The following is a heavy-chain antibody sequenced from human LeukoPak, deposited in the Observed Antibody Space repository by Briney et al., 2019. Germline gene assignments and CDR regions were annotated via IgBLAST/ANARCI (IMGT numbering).Heavy chain of an antibody. J-gene: IGHJ3*02. Sequence: GGSLRLSCAASGFTFSSYWMHWVRQAPGKGLVWVSRINSDGSSTSYADSVKGRFTISRDNAKNTLYLQMNSLRAEDTAVYYCGREGAGIQVWLNPDAFDIWGQGKMVNGSS. D-gene: IGHD5-18*01. CDR1: GFTFSSYW. V-gene: IGHV3-74*01. CDR3: GREGAGIQVWLNPDAFDI. CDR2: INSDGSST.